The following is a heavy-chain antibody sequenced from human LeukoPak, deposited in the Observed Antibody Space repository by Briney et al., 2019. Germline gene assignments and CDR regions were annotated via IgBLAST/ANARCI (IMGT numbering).Heavy chain of an antibody. D-gene: IGHD4-23*01. J-gene: IGHJ4*02. CDR2: IRYDESNK. Sequence: GGSLRLSCAASGFTFRSYCMQWVRQPPARGLEWVAFIRYDESNKYYAHSVKGPFTISRDNAKNTMYLQMNSLRADDQGVYFCVREDYGGHLDYWGQGTLVTVSS. CDR3: VREDYGGHLDY. V-gene: IGHV3-30*02. CDR1: GFTFRSYC.